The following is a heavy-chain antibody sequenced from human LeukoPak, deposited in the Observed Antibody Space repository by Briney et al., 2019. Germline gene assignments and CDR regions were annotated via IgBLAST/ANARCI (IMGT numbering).Heavy chain of an antibody. CDR1: GDSISSRSYY. Sequence: SETLSLTCSVSGDSISSRSYYWGWIRQPPGKGLEWIGRIYTSGSTNYNPSLKSRVTISVDTSKNQFSLKLSSVTAADTAVYYCARGTVRGGRIAAAGTFDYWGQGTLVTVSS. J-gene: IGHJ4*02. D-gene: IGHD6-13*01. CDR2: IYTSGST. V-gene: IGHV4-61*05. CDR3: ARGTVRGGRIAAAGTFDY.